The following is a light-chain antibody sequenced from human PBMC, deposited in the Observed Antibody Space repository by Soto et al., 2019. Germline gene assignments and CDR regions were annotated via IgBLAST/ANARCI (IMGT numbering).Light chain of an antibody. Sequence: QSVLTQPASVSGSPGQSITTSCTGARSDFGSYNYVSWYQQHPGKAPKVMIYEVSNRPSGVSNRFSGSKSGSTASLTISGLQAEDEADYYCSSYTNSSTYVFGTGTKVTVL. CDR2: EVS. V-gene: IGLV2-14*01. J-gene: IGLJ1*01. CDR1: RSDFGSYNY. CDR3: SSYTNSSTYV.